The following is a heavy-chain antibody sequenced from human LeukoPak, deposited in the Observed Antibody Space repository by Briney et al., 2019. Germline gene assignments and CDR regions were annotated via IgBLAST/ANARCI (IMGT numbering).Heavy chain of an antibody. D-gene: IGHD2/OR15-2a*01. V-gene: IGHV1-69*05. CDR1: GGTFSSYA. Sequence: GSSVKVSCKASGGTFSSYAISWVRQAPGQGLEWMGRIIPIFGTANYAQKFQGRVTITTDESTSTAYMELSSLRSEDTAVYYCARDIEYPHSPHYYYYYYMDVWGKGTTVTVS. CDR2: IIPIFGTA. J-gene: IGHJ6*03. CDR3: ARDIEYPHSPHYYYYYYMDV.